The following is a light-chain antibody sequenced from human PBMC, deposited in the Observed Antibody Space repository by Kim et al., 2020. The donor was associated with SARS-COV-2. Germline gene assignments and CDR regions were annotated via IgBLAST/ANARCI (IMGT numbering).Light chain of an antibody. CDR3: QQRSAWPQT. CDR2: DAS. CDR1: QSISTY. Sequence: LSPGETATLSCRASQSISTYLAWYQQKPGQAPRLLIYDASNRATGIPARFSGSGSGTDFTLTVSSLEPEDFAVYYCQQRSAWPQTFGQGTKLEI. V-gene: IGKV3-11*01. J-gene: IGKJ2*01.